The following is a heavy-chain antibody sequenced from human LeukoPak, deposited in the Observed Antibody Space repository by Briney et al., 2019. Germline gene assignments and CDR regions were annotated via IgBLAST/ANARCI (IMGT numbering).Heavy chain of an antibody. J-gene: IGHJ4*02. CDR3: ARGSRDIAASGIVMYNFDS. CDR1: GGTFSSYA. V-gene: IGHV1-69*05. Sequence: SVKVSCKASGGTFSSYAINWVRQAPGQGLEWMGGIIPVLGTTKYAQKFQGRVSISTDESTTTVYMELSSLRSEDTAMYFCARGSRDIAASGIVMYNFDSWGQGTLVTVSS. D-gene: IGHD6-13*01. CDR2: IIPVLGTT.